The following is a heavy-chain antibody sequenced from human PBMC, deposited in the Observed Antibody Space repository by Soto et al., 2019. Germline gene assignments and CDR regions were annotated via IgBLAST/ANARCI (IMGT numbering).Heavy chain of an antibody. CDR1: GFSLSTSGVG. CDR2: IYWDDDK. V-gene: IGHV2-5*02. D-gene: IGHD3-3*01. Sequence: QITLKESGPTLVKPTQTLTLTCTFSGFSLSTSGVGVGWIRQPPGKALEWLALIYWDDDKRYSPSLKSRLTITKDTSKNQGVLTMTNMDPVDTATYYCAHTLITTFGVVTQYYFDYWGQGTLVTVSS. CDR3: AHTLITTFGVVTQYYFDY. J-gene: IGHJ4*02.